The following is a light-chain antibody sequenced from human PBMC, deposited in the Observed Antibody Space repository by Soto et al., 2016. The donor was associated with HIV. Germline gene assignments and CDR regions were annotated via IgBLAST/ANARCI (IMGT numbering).Light chain of an antibody. CDR3: QVWHSSSDHRV. CDR2: DDD. J-gene: IGLJ3*02. CDR1: NIGDRS. V-gene: IGLV3-21*02. Sequence: SYELTQPPSVSVAPGQTARITCGGHNIGDRSVHWYQQRPGQAPVLVVYDDDDRPSGIPERFSGSHSGNTATLTISRVEAGDEADYHCQVWHSSSDHRVFGGGTKLTVL.